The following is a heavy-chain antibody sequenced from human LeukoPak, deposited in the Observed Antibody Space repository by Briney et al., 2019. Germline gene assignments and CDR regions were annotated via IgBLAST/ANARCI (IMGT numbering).Heavy chain of an antibody. V-gene: IGHV4-34*01. J-gene: IGHJ6*03. CDR3: ARPGIRDYFYYMDV. CDR2: IYQRGTT. CDR1: GDSFSWHY. D-gene: IGHD3-3*02. Sequence: SETLSVTCAVYGDSFSWHYWSWIRQPPGKGMEWIGEIYQRGTTTYNPSLKSRLTISMDTSRNQYFLNLDFVTAADTAIYYCARPGIRDYFYYMDVWGEGTPVTVSS.